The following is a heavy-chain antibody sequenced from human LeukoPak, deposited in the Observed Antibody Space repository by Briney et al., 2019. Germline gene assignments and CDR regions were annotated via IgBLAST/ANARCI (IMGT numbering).Heavy chain of an antibody. V-gene: IGHV1-69*06. Sequence: ASVKVSCKASGGTFSSYAISWVRQAPGQGLEWMGGIIPIFGTANYAQKFQGRVTITADKSTSTAYMELSSLRSEDTAVYYCARCHVLRYSDWWEENWFDPWGQGTLVTVSS. CDR1: GGTFSSYA. CDR3: ARCHVLRYSDWWEENWFDP. D-gene: IGHD3-9*01. CDR2: IIPIFGTA. J-gene: IGHJ5*02.